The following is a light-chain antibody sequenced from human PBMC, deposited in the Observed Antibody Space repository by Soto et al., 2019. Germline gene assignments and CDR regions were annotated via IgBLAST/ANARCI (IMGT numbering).Light chain of an antibody. CDR3: SSYTSSSTGV. V-gene: IGLV2-14*01. CDR1: SSDVGGYNY. Sequence: QSALTQPASVSGSPGQSIIISCTGTSSDVGGYNYVSWYQQHPGKAPKLMIYEVSNRPSGVSDRFSDSKSGNTASLTISGLQAEDEADYYCSSYTSSSTGVFGGGTQLTVL. CDR2: EVS. J-gene: IGLJ3*02.